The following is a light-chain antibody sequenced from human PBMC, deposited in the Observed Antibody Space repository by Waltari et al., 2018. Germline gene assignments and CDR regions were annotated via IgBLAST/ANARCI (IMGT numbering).Light chain of an antibody. CDR3: AAWDDNLTGPL. Sequence: SVLTQPPSASGTPGQTVTIPCSGSSSNIGGNFVYWYQQLPGRAPQPLLYKNNQRPSGVPDRFPGPKSGPSASLAISGLRSDDEAEYYCAAWDDNLTGPLFGGGTKVTVL. J-gene: IGLJ3*02. CDR2: KNN. CDR1: SSNIGGNF. V-gene: IGLV1-47*01.